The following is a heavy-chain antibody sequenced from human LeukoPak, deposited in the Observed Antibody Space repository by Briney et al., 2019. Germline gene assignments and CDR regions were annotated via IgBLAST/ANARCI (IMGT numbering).Heavy chain of an antibody. CDR3: AKVFDTAMAYDAFDI. V-gene: IGHV3-74*01. J-gene: IGHJ3*02. D-gene: IGHD5-18*01. Sequence: PGGSLRLSCAASGFTFSSYWFHWVRQAPGKGLVWVSRINEDGSTTNYADSVRGRFTISRDNAKNTLYLQMNSLRAEDTAVYYCAKVFDTAMAYDAFDIWGQGTMVTVSS. CDR2: INEDGSTT. CDR1: GFTFSSYW.